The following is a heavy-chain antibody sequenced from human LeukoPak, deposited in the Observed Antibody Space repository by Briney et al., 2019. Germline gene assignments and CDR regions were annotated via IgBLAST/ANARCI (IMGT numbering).Heavy chain of an antibody. Sequence: PGGSLRLSCAASGFTFSSYGMHWVRQAPGKGLEWVAVISYDGSNKYYADSVKGRFTISRDNSKNTLYLQMNSLRAEDTAVYYCAKDLTYSSPNWFDPWGQGTLVTVSS. D-gene: IGHD6-13*01. CDR3: AKDLTYSSPNWFDP. CDR2: ISYDGSNK. J-gene: IGHJ5*02. CDR1: GFTFSSYG. V-gene: IGHV3-30*18.